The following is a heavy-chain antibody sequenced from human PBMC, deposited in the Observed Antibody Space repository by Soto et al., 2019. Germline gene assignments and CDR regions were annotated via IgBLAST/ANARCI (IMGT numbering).Heavy chain of an antibody. Sequence: GGSLRLSCVASGFTFSSYALHWVGQAPGKGLEWVAVTSYDGSNKYYADSVEGRFTVSRDNSKNTLYLQTSSLTTEDTAMYYCARDWETSATGLIDSWGQGTLVTVSS. J-gene: IGHJ4*02. CDR3: ARDWETSATGLIDS. CDR2: TSYDGSNK. D-gene: IGHD3-9*01. CDR1: GFTFSSYA. V-gene: IGHV3-30-3*01.